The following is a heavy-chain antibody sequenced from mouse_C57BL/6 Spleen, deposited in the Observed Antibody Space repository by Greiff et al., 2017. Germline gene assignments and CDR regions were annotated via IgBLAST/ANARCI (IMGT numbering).Heavy chain of an antibody. V-gene: IGHV1-59*01. CDR1: GYTFTSYW. CDR2: IDPSDSYT. Sequence: QVQLQQPGAELVRPGTSVKLSCKASGYTFTSYWMHWVKQRPGQGLEWIGVIDPSDSYTNYNQKFKGKATLTVDTSSSTAYMQLSSLTSEDSAVYDCAGHGSTFSDWYFDVWGKGTTVTVSS. CDR3: AGHGSTFSDWYFDV. D-gene: IGHD5-5*01. J-gene: IGHJ1*03.